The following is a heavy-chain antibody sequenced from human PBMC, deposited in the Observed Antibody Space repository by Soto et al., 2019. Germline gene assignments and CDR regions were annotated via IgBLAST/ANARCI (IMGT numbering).Heavy chain of an antibody. D-gene: IGHD3-16*01. CDR3: ANLDMITFGGIIGPNDEFDI. V-gene: IGHV4-59*08. CDR2: FHNSGNP. J-gene: IGHJ3*02. Sequence: LSLTCSISGGSISGYHWNWIRQTPGKGVEWIGYFHNSGNPKYSSSLRSRVTISVDMSEKQSSLRLSSVTAADTAVYYCANLDMITFGGIIGPNDEFDIWGQGTMVTVSS. CDR1: GGSISGYH.